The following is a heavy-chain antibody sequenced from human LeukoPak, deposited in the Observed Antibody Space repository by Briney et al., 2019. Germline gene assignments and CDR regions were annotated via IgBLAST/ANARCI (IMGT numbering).Heavy chain of an antibody. CDR2: INPNSGGT. Sequence: ASVRVSCKASGYTFTGYYMHWVRQAPGQGLEWMGWINPNSGGTNYAQKFQGRVTMTRDTSISTAYMGLRRLRSDDTAVYYCARASVVAATPVDYWGQGTLVTVSS. CDR1: GYTFTGYY. CDR3: ARASVVAATPVDY. D-gene: IGHD2-15*01. V-gene: IGHV1-2*02. J-gene: IGHJ4*02.